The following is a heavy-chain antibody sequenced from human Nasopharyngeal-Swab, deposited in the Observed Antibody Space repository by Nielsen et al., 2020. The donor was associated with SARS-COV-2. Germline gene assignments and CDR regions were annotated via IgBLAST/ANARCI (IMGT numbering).Heavy chain of an antibody. V-gene: IGHV4-30-4*01. J-gene: IGHJ6*02. Sequence: SETLSLTCTVSGDSITNGDYYWSWIRQPPGKGLEWIAYIYHSGSTYYKPSLKSRLSISVDTSKNQFSLSLTSVTAADTAMYYCARYYASGMFGMDVWGPGTAVTVSS. CDR2: IYHSGST. D-gene: IGHD3-10*01. CDR3: ARYYASGMFGMDV. CDR1: GDSITNGDYY.